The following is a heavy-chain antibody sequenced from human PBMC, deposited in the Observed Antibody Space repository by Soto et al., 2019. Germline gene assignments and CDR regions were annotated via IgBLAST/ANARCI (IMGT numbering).Heavy chain of an antibody. D-gene: IGHD6-13*01. J-gene: IGHJ4*02. CDR2: IIPYYNTL. CDR3: ASGASRWYPYFFDS. Sequence: QAQVVQSGAEVRKPGSSVKLSCKASEGTFNSYAIAWVRQAPGQGLEWMGGIIPYYNTLNYAQKFEDRVTITADDSTNTVYMELSSLRSDDTAVYFCASGASRWYPYFFDSWAQGTLVTVSS. CDR1: EGTFNSYA. V-gene: IGHV1-69*01.